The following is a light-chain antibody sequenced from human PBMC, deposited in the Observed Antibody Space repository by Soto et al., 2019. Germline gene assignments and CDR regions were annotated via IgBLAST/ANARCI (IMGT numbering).Light chain of an antibody. J-gene: IGLJ3*02. Sequence: QPVLTQPASVSGSPGQAITVSCTGSSGDVGTYNLVSWYQQHPGKAPKLIIYGGNKRPSGVSDRFSGSQSGDTASLTISGLQTEDEADYYCCSYANYNTFVVFGGGTQLTVL. CDR3: CSYANYNTFVV. V-gene: IGLV2-23*03. CDR1: SGDVGTYNL. CDR2: GGN.